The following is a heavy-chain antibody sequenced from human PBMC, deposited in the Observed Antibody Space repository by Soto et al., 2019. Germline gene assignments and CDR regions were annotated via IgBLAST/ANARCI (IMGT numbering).Heavy chain of an antibody. CDR3: ARQQEGYWFDP. V-gene: IGHV4-39*01. CDR2: IYDSGST. CDR1: GDSISSTNSY. J-gene: IGHJ5*02. Sequence: QLQLQESGPGLVKPSETLSLTCTVSGDSISSTNSYWGWIRQPPGKGLEWIGSIYDSGSTYYNPSLKTRVTISVDTSKNQFALSLRSVTAADTAIYNCARQQEGYWFDPWGQGTLVTVSS.